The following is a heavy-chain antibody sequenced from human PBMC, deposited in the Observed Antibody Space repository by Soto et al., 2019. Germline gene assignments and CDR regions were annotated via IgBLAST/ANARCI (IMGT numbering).Heavy chain of an antibody. CDR2: ISSDGNHK. Sequence: QVQLVESGGGVVQPGRSLRLSCAASGFTVSAYTMHWVRQAPGKGLEWVAVISSDGNHKYYTDSVKGRFTISRDTSTNTLYLQMSSLRAEDTAVYYCTRWEQPLFEYWGQGTLVTVSS. J-gene: IGHJ4*02. CDR1: GFTVSAYT. V-gene: IGHV3-30-3*01. D-gene: IGHD1-26*01. CDR3: TRWEQPLFEY.